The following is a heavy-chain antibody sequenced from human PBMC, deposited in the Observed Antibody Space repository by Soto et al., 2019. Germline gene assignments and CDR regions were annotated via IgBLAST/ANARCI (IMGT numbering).Heavy chain of an antibody. CDR2: FYHSGST. J-gene: IGHJ6*02. Sequence: QVQLQESGPGLVKPSGTLSVTCAVSGGSISSSNWWNWVRQPPGKGLEWIGEFYHSGSTNYNPSLRSRVTISLDKSKNQFSLRVKSVTAADTAEYYCARAWPSVDSYGSGVMDVWGQGTTVTVSS. CDR3: ARAWPSVDSYGSGVMDV. CDR1: GGSISSSNW. V-gene: IGHV4-4*02. D-gene: IGHD5-18*01.